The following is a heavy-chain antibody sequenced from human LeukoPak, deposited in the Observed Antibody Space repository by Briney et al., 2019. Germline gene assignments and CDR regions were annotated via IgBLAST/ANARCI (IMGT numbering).Heavy chain of an antibody. CDR2: IYHSGST. CDR1: GYSISSGYY. V-gene: IGHV4-38-2*02. D-gene: IGHD3-10*01. J-gene: IGHJ6*02. Sequence: SETLSLTCTVSGYSISSGYYWGWIRQPPGKGLEWIGSIYHSGSTYYNPSLKSRVTISVDTSKNQFSLKLSSVTAADTAVYYCARTLYYYGSGSFHMDVWGQGTTVTVSS. CDR3: ARTLYYYGSGSFHMDV.